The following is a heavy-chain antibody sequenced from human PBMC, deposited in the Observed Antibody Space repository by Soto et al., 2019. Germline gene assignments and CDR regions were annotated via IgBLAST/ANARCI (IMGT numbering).Heavy chain of an antibody. CDR1: GFTLSRYG. CDR3: ARAYDTSGYPYFDY. CDR2: IWFDGSNK. V-gene: IGHV3-33*01. Sequence: LRLSCAASGFTLSRYGMHWVRQAPGKGLEWVAVIWFDGSNKNYADSVKGRFTVSKDNSENTLYLQMDGLGAEDTAVYYCARAYDTSGYPYFDYWGQGTLVTVSS. D-gene: IGHD3-22*01. J-gene: IGHJ4*02.